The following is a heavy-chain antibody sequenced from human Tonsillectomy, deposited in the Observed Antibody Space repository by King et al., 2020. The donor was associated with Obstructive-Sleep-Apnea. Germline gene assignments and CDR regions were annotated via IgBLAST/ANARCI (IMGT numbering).Heavy chain of an antibody. V-gene: IGHV3-23*04. D-gene: IGHD3-22*01. CDR2: ITGSGGST. J-gene: IGHJ2*01. Sequence: VQLVESGGGLVQPGGSLRLPFAASGFTFSIHAMSWVRQAPGRGLEWVTAITGSGGSTYYADPVKGRVTISRDNSKNTLYVPMNSLRADDTAGCYCARDKGYYDSSGPSRYFDLWGRGTLVTVSS. CDR1: GFTFSIHA. CDR3: ARDKGYYDSSGPSRYFDL.